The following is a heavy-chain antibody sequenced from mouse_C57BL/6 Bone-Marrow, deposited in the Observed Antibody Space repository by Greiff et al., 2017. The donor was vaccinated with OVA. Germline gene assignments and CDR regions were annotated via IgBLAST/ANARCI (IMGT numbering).Heavy chain of an antibody. V-gene: IGHV1-26*01. J-gene: IGHJ1*03. D-gene: IGHD1-1*01. CDR2: INPNNGGT. CDR1: GYTFTDYY. Sequence: VQLQQSGPELVKPGASVKISCKASGYTFTDYYMNWVKQSHGQSLEWIGDINPNNGGTSYNQKFKGKATLTVDKSSSTAYMALRSLTSEDSAVYYCARRINYYGSRGGYFDVWGKGTTVTVSS. CDR3: ARRINYYGSRGGYFDV.